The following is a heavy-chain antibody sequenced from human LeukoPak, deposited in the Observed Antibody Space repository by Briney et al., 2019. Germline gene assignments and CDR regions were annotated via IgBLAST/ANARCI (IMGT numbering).Heavy chain of an antibody. CDR2: IYTSGST. D-gene: IGHD3-10*01. CDR1: GDSISRGGDF. J-gene: IGHJ3*02. V-gene: IGHV4-61*02. CDR3: ARDYVVGSGSYGTHDAFDI. Sequence: SETLSLTCSVSGDSISRGGDFWSWIRQPAGKGLEWIGRIYTSGSTNYNPSLKSRVTMSVDTSKNQFSLKLSSVTAADTAVYYCARDYVVGSGSYGTHDAFDIWGQGTMVTVSS.